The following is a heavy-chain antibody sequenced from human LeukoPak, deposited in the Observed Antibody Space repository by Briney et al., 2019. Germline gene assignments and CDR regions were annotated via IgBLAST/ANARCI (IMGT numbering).Heavy chain of an antibody. D-gene: IGHD7-27*01. Sequence: SETLSLTCTVSGGSISSGSYFWSWIRQPAGKGLEWIGRIYTSGSTNYNPSLKSRVTISVDTSKNQFSLKLSSVTAADTAVYYCARVGMGTQDFDYWGQGTLVTVSS. V-gene: IGHV4-61*02. CDR3: ARVGMGTQDFDY. CDR2: IYTSGST. CDR1: GGSISSGSYF. J-gene: IGHJ4*02.